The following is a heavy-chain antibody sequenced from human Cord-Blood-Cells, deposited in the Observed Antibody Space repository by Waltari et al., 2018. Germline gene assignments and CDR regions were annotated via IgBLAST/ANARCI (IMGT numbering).Heavy chain of an antibody. CDR1: GDSVPSTSAV. V-gene: IGHV6-1*01. D-gene: IGHD1-7*01. CDR3: ARGYWNYDY. Sequence: QVQLPQSGPGPVRPSQTLPLPCTISGDSVPSTSAVLNWIRQSPSRGLEGLGRTYYRSKWYNDYAVSVKSRITINPDTSKNQFSLQLNSVTPEDTAVYYCARGYWNYDYWGQGTLVTVSS. CDR2: TYYRSKWYN. J-gene: IGHJ4*02.